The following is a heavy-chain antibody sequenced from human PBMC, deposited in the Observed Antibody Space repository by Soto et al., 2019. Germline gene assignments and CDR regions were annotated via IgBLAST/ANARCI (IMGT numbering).Heavy chain of an antibody. Sequence: QVQLVESGGGVVQRGRSLRLSCAASGFTFSSYGMHWVRQAPGKGLERVAVISYDGSNKYYADSVKGRFAIPRDNSKNTLYLQMNCLRAEDTAVYYCAKTYYYDSSGYYSLHYFGYWGPGTLVTVSS. V-gene: IGHV3-30*18. CDR2: ISYDGSNK. D-gene: IGHD3-22*01. J-gene: IGHJ4*02. CDR3: AKTYYYDSSGYYSLHYFGY. CDR1: GFTFSSYG.